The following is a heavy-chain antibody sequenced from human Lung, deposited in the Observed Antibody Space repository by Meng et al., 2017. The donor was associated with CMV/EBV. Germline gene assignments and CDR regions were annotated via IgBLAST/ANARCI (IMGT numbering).Heavy chain of an antibody. CDR1: GFTFDDYS. Sequence: SLKISCAASGFTFDDYSMHWVRQAPGKGLEWVSGINWNSVRIDYVDSVKGRFTISRDNAKKSLYLQINSPRPEDTAFYYCAKGGPDYNGWHYFEFWGQGAXV. V-gene: IGHV3-9*01. J-gene: IGHJ4*02. CDR2: INWNSVRI. D-gene: IGHD3-10*01. CDR3: AKGGPDYNGWHYFEF.